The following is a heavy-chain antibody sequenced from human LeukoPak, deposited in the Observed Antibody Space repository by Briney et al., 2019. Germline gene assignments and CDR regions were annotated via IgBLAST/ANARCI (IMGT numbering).Heavy chain of an antibody. CDR3: ASAIVVVITDYYGMDV. Sequence: GGSLRLSCAASGFTFSSNYMSWVRQAPGKGLEWVSVIYSGGSTYYADSVKGRFTISRDNSKNTLYLQMNSLRAEDTAVYYCASAIVVVITDYYGMDVWGQGATVTVSS. CDR1: GFTFSSNY. D-gene: IGHD3-22*01. CDR2: IYSGGST. J-gene: IGHJ6*02. V-gene: IGHV3-66*01.